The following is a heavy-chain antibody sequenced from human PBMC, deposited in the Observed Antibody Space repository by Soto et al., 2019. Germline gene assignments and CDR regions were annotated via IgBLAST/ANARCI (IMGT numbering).Heavy chain of an antibody. CDR2: IYPGDSYT. V-gene: IGHV5-51*01. J-gene: IGHJ5*02. CDR3: ARVDPTNGGWFDP. D-gene: IGHD3-10*01. CDR1: GYSFTDYW. Sequence: PGESLKISCQGSGYSFTDYWIGWVRQMPGKGLEWMGIIYPGDSYTTYSPSFQGQVTMSADKSITTAYLQWSSLKASDTAIYYCARVDPTNGGWFDPWGQGTQVTVSS.